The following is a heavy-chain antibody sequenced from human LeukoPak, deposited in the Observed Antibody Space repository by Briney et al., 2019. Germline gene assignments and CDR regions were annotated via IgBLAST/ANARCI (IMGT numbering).Heavy chain of an antibody. CDR3: AKSGTGYVWGSYRSGIDY. D-gene: IGHD3-16*02. CDR1: GFTLSSYG. Sequence: GGSLRLSCAASGFTLSSYGMHWVRQAPGKGLEWVAVISYDGSNKYYADSVKGRFTISRDNSKNTLYLQMNSLRAEDTAVYYCAKSGTGYVWGSYRSGIDYWGQGTLVTVSS. V-gene: IGHV3-30*18. CDR2: ISYDGSNK. J-gene: IGHJ4*02.